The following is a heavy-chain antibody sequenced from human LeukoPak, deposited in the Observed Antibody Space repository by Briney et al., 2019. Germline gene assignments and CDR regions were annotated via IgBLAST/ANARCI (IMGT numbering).Heavy chain of an antibody. Sequence: SETLSLTCTVSGGSISSGGYYWSWIRQHPGKGLEWIGYIYYSGSTYYNPSLKSRVTISVDTSKNQFSLKLSSVTAADTAVYYCAGESPHPHTAMVYYYFDYWGQGTLVTVSS. J-gene: IGHJ4*02. CDR2: IYYSGST. V-gene: IGHV4-31*03. CDR3: AGESPHPHTAMVYYYFDY. CDR1: GGSISSGGYY. D-gene: IGHD5-18*01.